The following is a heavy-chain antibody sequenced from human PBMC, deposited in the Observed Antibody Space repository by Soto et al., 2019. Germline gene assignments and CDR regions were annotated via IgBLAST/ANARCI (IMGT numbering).Heavy chain of an antibody. CDR1: GYTFTSYD. CDR3: AGQYYDILTGYYRFDY. CDR2: MNPNSGNT. D-gene: IGHD3-9*01. V-gene: IGHV1-8*01. J-gene: IGHJ4*02. Sequence: QMQLVQSGAEVKKPGASVKVSCKASGYTFTSYDINWVRQATGQGLEWMGWMNPNSGNTGYAQKFQGRVTMTRNTSISTAYMELSSLRSEDTAVYYCAGQYYDILTGYYRFDYWGQGTLVTVSS.